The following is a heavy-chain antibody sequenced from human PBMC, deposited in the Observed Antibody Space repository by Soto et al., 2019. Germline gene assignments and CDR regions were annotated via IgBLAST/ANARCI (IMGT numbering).Heavy chain of an antibody. CDR2: IGESGTPT. CDR1: GFTFSSYA. V-gene: IGHV3-23*01. CDR3: ARYIPGVRYYGMDV. Sequence: VQLLDSGGGLVQPGGSLRLSCAACGFTFSSYAMKWVRQAPGKGLEWVSLIGESGTPTYYADSVKGRFTISRDNSGNTLFLEMYSLRAEDTAVYYCARYIPGVRYYGMDVWGQGTTVTVSS. D-gene: IGHD2-2*01. J-gene: IGHJ6*02.